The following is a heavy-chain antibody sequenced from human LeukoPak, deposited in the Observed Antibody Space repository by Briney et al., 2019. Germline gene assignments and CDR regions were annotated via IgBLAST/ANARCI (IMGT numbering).Heavy chain of an antibody. J-gene: IGHJ6*02. CDR3: ARCPLDRTSSGWDQSKVRYYYYGMDV. V-gene: IGHV1-69*13. Sequence: ASVKVSCKASGYTFTSYAMNWVRQAPGQGLEWMGGIIPIFGTANYAQKFQGRVTITADESTSTAYMELSSLRSEDTAVYYCARCPLDRTSSGWDQSKVRYYYYGMDVWGQGTTVTVSS. D-gene: IGHD6-19*01. CDR2: IIPIFGTA. CDR1: GYTFTSYA.